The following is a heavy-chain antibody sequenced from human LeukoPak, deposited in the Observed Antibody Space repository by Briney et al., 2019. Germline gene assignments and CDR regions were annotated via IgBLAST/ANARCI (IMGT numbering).Heavy chain of an antibody. CDR3: AKGAYTSGWYRMDV. CDR1: GGSISSYY. J-gene: IGHJ6*03. CDR2: ISSSGSTI. D-gene: IGHD6-19*01. V-gene: IGHV3-11*01. Sequence: LTCTVSGGSISSYYWSWVRQAPGKGLEWVSYISSSGSTIYYADSVKGRFTISRDNAKNSLYLQMNSLRAEDTAVYYCAKGAYTSGWYRMDVWGKGTTVTVSS.